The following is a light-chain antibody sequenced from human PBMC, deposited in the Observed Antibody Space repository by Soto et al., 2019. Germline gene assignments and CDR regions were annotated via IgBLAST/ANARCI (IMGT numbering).Light chain of an antibody. Sequence: DIQMNQSPSSLSTSFGDRVTITCRASQGISNYLAWYQQKPGKVPKLLIYAASTLQSGVPSRFSGSGSGTDFTLTISSLQPEDVATYYCQKYNSAPWTFGQGTKVDIK. CDR1: QGISNY. CDR2: AAS. J-gene: IGKJ1*01. V-gene: IGKV1-27*01. CDR3: QKYNSAPWT.